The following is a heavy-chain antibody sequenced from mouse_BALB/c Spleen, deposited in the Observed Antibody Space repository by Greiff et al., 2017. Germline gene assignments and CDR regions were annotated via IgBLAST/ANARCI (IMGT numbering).Heavy chain of an antibody. J-gene: IGHJ4*01. CDR1: GFSLSRYS. Sequence: VKLMESGPGLVAPSQSLSITCTVSGFSLSRYSVHWVRQPPGKGLEWLGMIWGGGSTDYNSALKSRLSISKDNSKSQVFLKMNSLQTDDTAMYYCASTVVARDAMDYWGQGTSVTVSS. D-gene: IGHD1-1*01. CDR2: IWGGGST. V-gene: IGHV2-6-4*01. CDR3: ASTVVARDAMDY.